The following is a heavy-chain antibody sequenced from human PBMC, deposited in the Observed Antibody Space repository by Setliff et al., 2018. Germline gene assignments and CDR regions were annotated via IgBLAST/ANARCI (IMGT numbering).Heavy chain of an antibody. V-gene: IGHV4-34*01. CDR3: ARAPQYTNYWYALSWFDP. CDR2: IEQGGST. CDR1: GGSFSDSH. J-gene: IGHJ5*02. Sequence: SETLSLTCAVYGGSFSDSHWSWIRQPPGKGLEWIGEIEQGGSTNYKPSLKSRVTISLDTSKNQFSPKLASMTAADTAIYYCARAPQYTNYWYALSWFDPWGQGTRVTVSS. D-gene: IGHD2-8*02.